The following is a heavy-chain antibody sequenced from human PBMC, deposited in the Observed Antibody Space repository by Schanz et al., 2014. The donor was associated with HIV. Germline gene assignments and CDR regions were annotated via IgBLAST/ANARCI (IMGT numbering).Heavy chain of an antibody. Sequence: VQLVESGGGLVQPGGSLRLSCAVSGFTFSNYAMNWVRQAPGKGLEWVAVISYDGSNKYYADSVKGRFTISRDNSKNTLYLQMNSLRAEDTAVYYCAKDRITGTTGVPYYYYGMDVWGQGTTVTVSS. CDR3: AKDRITGTTGVPYYYYGMDV. CDR2: ISYDGSNK. J-gene: IGHJ6*02. CDR1: GFTFSNYA. D-gene: IGHD1-7*01. V-gene: IGHV3-30-3*01.